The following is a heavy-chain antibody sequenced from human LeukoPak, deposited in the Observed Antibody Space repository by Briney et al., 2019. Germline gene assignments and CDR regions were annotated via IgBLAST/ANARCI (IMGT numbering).Heavy chain of an antibody. Sequence: GGSLRLSCAASGLTVGSNYITWVRQAPGKGLEWVSVIYSAGDTYYTDSVKGRFTISRDNSQNTVYLQMNSLRAEDTAVYYCARDLNAQSRAFDIWGRGTMVTVSS. V-gene: IGHV3-53*01. J-gene: IGHJ3*02. CDR3: ARDLNAQSRAFDI. D-gene: IGHD1-1*01. CDR1: GLTVGSNY. CDR2: IYSAGDT.